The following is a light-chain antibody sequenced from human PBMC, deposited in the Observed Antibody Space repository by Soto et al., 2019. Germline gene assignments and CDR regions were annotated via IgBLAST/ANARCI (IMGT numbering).Light chain of an antibody. CDR2: DAS. V-gene: IGKV1-5*01. CDR1: QSVRSW. J-gene: IGKJ4*01. CDR3: QQYDNYPLT. Sequence: DIQMTQSPSTLSAFVGDLVTINCRASQSVRSWLAWYQQKPGRAPKFLIYDASSLESGVPSRFSGSGSGTEFTLTISNLQPDDFATYYCQQYDNYPLTFGGGTKVDIK.